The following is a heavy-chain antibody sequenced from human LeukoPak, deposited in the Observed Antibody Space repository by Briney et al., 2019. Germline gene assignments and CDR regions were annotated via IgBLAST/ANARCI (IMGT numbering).Heavy chain of an antibody. D-gene: IGHD3-10*01. V-gene: IGHV3-30-3*01. CDR2: ISFDGSNK. CDR3: ARVPGWYYGSGSYYY. Sequence: GGSLRLSCAVSGFTFNNYAMHWVRQAPGKGLEWVAVISFDGSNKYYADSVRGRFTISRDNSKNTLYLQMNSLRDEDTAVYYCARVPGWYYGSGSYYYWGQGTLVTVSS. CDR1: GFTFNNYA. J-gene: IGHJ4*02.